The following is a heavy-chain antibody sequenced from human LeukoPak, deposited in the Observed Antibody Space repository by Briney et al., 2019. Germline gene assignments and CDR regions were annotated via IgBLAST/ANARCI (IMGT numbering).Heavy chain of an antibody. CDR1: GFTFDDYA. V-gene: IGHV3-9*03. CDR2: ISWNSVSI. J-gene: IGHJ2*01. D-gene: IGHD3-10*01. CDR3: AKDPRRYYGSGTMHYFFDP. Sequence: GGSLRLSCAASGFTFDDYAMHWVRQAPGKGLEWVSGISWNSVSIDYADSVKGRFTISRDNAKNPLYLQMNSLRVEDMALYYCAKDPRRYYGSGTMHYFFDPWGRGTLVTVSS.